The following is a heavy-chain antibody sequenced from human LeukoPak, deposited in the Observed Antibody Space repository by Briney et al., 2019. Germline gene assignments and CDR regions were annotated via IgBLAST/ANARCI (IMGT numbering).Heavy chain of an antibody. Sequence: ASVKDSCKPSGYTFTAYFMHWVRQAPGQGLEWMGWIDPKSGGTNYAQKFQGRVTMTRDTSITTGYMELDRLRSDDTAVYYCASWRGYSSGWSGPFDHWGLGTLVTVSS. V-gene: IGHV1-2*02. D-gene: IGHD6-19*01. CDR3: ASWRGYSSGWSGPFDH. J-gene: IGHJ4*02. CDR2: IDPKSGGT. CDR1: GYTFTAYF.